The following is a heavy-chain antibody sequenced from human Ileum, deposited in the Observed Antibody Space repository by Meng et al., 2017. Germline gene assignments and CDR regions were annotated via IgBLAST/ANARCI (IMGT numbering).Heavy chain of an antibody. D-gene: IGHD1-26*01. CDR2: IHHSGST. CDR3: AREWSGSYRHFDY. V-gene: IGHV4-4*02. Sequence: HVHLPESGPALLMPSPPLSLLSPVSGGSILPCDCWSWVRQPPGKGLVWIGDIHHSGSTIYNPSLKSRVTISVDKSKNQFSLKLNSVTAADTAVYYCAREWSGSYRHFDYWGQGTLVTVSS. J-gene: IGHJ4*02. CDR1: GGSILPCDC.